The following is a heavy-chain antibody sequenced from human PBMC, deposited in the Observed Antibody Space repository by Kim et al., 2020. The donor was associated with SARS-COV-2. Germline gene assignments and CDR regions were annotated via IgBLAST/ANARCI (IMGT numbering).Heavy chain of an antibody. J-gene: IGHJ4*02. D-gene: IGHD6-19*01. Sequence: GGSLRLSCAASGFTFSSYAMSWVRQAPGKGLEWVSAISGSGGSTYYADSVKGRFTISRDNSKNTLYLQMNSLRAEDTAVYYCAKARILTVLAVAGFDYWGQGTLVTVSS. V-gene: IGHV3-23*01. CDR1: GFTFSSYA. CDR3: AKARILTVLAVAGFDY. CDR2: ISGSGGST.